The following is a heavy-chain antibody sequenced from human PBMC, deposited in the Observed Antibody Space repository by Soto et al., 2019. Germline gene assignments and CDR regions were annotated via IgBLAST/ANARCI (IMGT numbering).Heavy chain of an antibody. CDR1: GDYISSYF. Sequence: PSETLSLTCTVSGDYISSYFWSWIRQPPGKGLEWIGCVYHSGSTNYSPSLKRRVSISVDTSKNQFSLRLTSVTAADTAVYYCARTYSSSYSRYPVYYGMDVWGQGTTVTVSS. D-gene: IGHD3-22*01. V-gene: IGHV4-59*01. CDR2: VYHSGST. CDR3: ARTYSSSYSRYPVYYGMDV. J-gene: IGHJ6*02.